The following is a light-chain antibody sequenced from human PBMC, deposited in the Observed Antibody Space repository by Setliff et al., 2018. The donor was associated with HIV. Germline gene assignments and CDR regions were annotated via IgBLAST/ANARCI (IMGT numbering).Light chain of an antibody. V-gene: IGLV9-49*01. Sequence: QLVLTQPPSASASLGASVTLTCTLSSGYSNYKVDWYQQRPGKGPRFVMRVGSGGIVGSKGDGIPDRFSVLASGLNRYLTINNIQEEDESDYHCGADHGSGSNFVYVFGAGTKVTV. CDR1: SGYSNYK. CDR3: GADHGSGSNFVYV. J-gene: IGLJ1*01. CDR2: VGSGGIVG.